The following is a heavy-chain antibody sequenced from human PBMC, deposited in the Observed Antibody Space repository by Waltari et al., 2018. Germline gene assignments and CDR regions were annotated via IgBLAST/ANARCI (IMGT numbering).Heavy chain of an antibody. J-gene: IGHJ5*02. D-gene: IGHD3-22*01. Sequence: QVQLQQWGAGLLKPSETLSLTCAVYGGSFSGYSWSWIRQPPGKGLEWMGEINHRGSTNYNTSRKSGGTILVDTYKNQCSLKLSSVTGADTAVYYCARGTRRITRIVVVLGFDPWGQGTLVTVSS. CDR3: ARGTRRITRIVVVLGFDP. V-gene: IGHV4-34*01. CDR1: GGSFSGYS. CDR2: INHRGST.